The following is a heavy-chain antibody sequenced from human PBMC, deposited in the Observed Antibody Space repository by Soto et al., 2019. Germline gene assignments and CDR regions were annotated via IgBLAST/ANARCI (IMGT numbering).Heavy chain of an antibody. CDR2: IYYSGST. Sequence: QLQLQESGPGLVKPSETLSLTCTVSGGSISSDTYYWGWIRQPPGKGLEWIGRIYYSGSTYYKPSLKTRVTISGDTSKNQFSLTLRSVTAADTAVYFCATYGSGGYYYFVSWGPGTLVTVSS. V-gene: IGHV4-39*01. D-gene: IGHD3-10*01. CDR3: ATYGSGGYYYFVS. CDR1: GGSISSDTYY. J-gene: IGHJ4*02.